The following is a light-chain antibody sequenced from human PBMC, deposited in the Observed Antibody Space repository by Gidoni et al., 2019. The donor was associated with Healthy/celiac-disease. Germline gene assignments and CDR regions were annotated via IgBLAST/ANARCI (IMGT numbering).Light chain of an antibody. CDR2: GAS. V-gene: IGKV3-15*01. J-gene: IGKJ2*01. CDR1: QSVSSN. CDR3: QQYNNWPYT. Sequence: IVITQSPATLSVSPGERATLSCRASQSVSSNLAWYQRKPGQALSLLIYGASTRATGIPARFSGRWSGREFTLTITSLQSEEFAVYYCQQYNNWPYTFGQGTKLEIK.